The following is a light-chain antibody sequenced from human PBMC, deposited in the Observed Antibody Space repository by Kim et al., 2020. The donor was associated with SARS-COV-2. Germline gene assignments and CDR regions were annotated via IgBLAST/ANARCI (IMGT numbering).Light chain of an antibody. V-gene: IGKV3-20*01. Sequence: EIVLTQSPGTLSLSPGERATLSCRASQSVSSSYLAWYQQKPDQAPRLLIYGASSRATGIPDRFSGSGSGTEFTLTINRLEPEDFAVYYCHQYGSSPLTFGGGTKVDIK. CDR1: QSVSSSY. CDR3: HQYGSSPLT. J-gene: IGKJ4*01. CDR2: GAS.